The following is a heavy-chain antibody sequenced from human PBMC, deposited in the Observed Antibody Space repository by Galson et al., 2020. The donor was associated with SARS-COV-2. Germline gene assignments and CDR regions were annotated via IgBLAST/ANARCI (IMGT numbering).Heavy chain of an antibody. CDR1: GGSIRSYY. CDR2: IYYSGST. D-gene: IGHD3-3*01. CDR3: ARGPEYYDFWSGYYGNWFDP. Sequence: SATLSLTCTVSGGSIRSYYWSWIRQPPGQGLEWSGYIYYSGSTNYNPSPKSRVTISVDTSKNQFSLKLSSVTAADTAVYYCARGPEYYDFWSGYYGNWFDPWGEGTLVTVSS. V-gene: IGHV4-59*01. J-gene: IGHJ5*02.